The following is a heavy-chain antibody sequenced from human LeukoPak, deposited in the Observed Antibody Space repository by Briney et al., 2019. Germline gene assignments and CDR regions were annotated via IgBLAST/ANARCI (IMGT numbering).Heavy chain of an antibody. CDR3: ARLASTTRHVVGFDY. V-gene: IGHV3-7*01. CDR1: GFTFNYYW. Sequence: GGSLRLSCTASGFTFNYYWMGWVRQAPGKGLQWVAYIQSDGSEKYFVDSLKGRFTISRDNAKNSLHLQMNSLGAEDTAVYYCARLASTTRHVVGFDYWGQGTLVTVSS. CDR2: IQSDGSEK. D-gene: IGHD1-14*01. J-gene: IGHJ4*02.